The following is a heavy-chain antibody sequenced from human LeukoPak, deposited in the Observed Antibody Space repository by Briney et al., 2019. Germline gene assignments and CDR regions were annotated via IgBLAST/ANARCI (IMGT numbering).Heavy chain of an antibody. D-gene: IGHD6-13*01. J-gene: IGHJ4*02. CDR1: GGSISGYY. Sequence: SETLSLTCTVSGGSISGYYWNWIRQPPGKGLEWIGYIYFSGNTNYNPSLKSRVTMSVGTSKKQFSLKLSSVTAADTAVYYCARSGRLYSNTWYFDYWGQGTLVTVSS. V-gene: IGHV4-59*08. CDR3: ARSGRLYSNTWYFDY. CDR2: IYFSGNT.